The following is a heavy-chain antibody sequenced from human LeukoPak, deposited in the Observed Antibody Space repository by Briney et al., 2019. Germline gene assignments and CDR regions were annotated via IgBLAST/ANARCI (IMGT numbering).Heavy chain of an antibody. D-gene: IGHD4-23*01. CDR3: ARDLRWYAY. V-gene: IGHV3-48*01. CDR1: GSAFSSYS. CDR2: ISSSSSTI. Sequence: GGSLRLSCAASGSAFSSYSMNWFRQAPGKGLEWVSYISSSSSTIYYADSVKGRFTISRDNAENSLYLQMNSLRAEDTAVYYCARDLRWYAYWGQGTLVTVSS. J-gene: IGHJ4*02.